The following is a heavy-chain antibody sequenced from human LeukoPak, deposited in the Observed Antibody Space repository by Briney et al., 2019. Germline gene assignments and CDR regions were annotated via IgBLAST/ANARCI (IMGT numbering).Heavy chain of an antibody. CDR2: MNGDGSGT. D-gene: IGHD1-26*01. CDR3: ARAGEGLLAYSFDI. CDR1: GFTFSSYR. V-gene: IGHV3-74*01. Sequence: PGGSLRLSCAASGFTFSSYRMHWVRQAPGKGRGWVSRMNGDGSGTSYADSVKGRFTISRDNAKNTLYLQMNSLRAEDTAVYYCARAGEGLLAYSFDIWGQGTMVTVSS. J-gene: IGHJ3*02.